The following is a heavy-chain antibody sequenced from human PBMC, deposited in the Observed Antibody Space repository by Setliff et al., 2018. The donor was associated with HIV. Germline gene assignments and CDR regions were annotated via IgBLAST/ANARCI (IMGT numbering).Heavy chain of an antibody. J-gene: IGHJ3*02. CDR1: GFTFSSYA. V-gene: IGHV3-21*04. CDR2: ISGSGVNT. CDR3: ARVLYISGWYGPVVKALDM. Sequence: GGSLRLSCAASGFTFSSYAMNWVRQAPGKGLEWVSSISGSGVNTYYADSVKGRFTISRDDAKNSLFLQMNSLRAEDTAMYYCARVLYISGWYGPVVKALDMWGQGTMVTVSS. D-gene: IGHD6-19*01.